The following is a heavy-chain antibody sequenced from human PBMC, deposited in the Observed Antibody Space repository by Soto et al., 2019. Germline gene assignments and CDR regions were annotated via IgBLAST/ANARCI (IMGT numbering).Heavy chain of an antibody. D-gene: IGHD6-19*01. CDR3: ARDTVAATFDY. CDR1: GFTFSSYS. CDR2: ISSSSSYI. V-gene: IGHV3-21*01. Sequence: EVQLVESGGGLVKPGGSLRLSCAASGFTFSSYSMNWVRQAPGKGLEWVSSISSSSSYIYYADSVKGRFTISRDNAKNSLHLQMNSLRAEDTAVYYCARDTVAATFDYWGQGTLVTVSS. J-gene: IGHJ4*02.